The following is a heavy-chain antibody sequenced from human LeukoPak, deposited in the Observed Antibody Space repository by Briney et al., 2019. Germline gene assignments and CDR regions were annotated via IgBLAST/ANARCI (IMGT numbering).Heavy chain of an antibody. CDR3: ARDEGSCDTNRCYEAFDI. CDR2: IYYTGET. J-gene: IGHJ3*02. Sequence: SETLSLTYTVSGGSIGRYYWSWIRQSPGKGLEWVGYIYYTGETSYNPSLKSRITISLDTSTKQFSLKLSSVTAADTAMYYCARDEGSCDTNRCYEAFDIWGQGTMVTVSS. V-gene: IGHV4-59*01. D-gene: IGHD3-10*01. CDR1: GGSIGRYY.